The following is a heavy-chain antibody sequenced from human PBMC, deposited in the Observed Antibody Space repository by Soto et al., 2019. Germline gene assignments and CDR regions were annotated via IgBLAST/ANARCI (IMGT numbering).Heavy chain of an antibody. V-gene: IGHV3-23*01. CDR3: AKARTYSSGWYYFDY. Sequence: PGGSLRLSCAASGFTFSTYAMSWVRQAPGKGPEWVSTISGSGGRTYYADSVKGRFTISRDNTKNTLYLQMNSLRAEDTAVYYCAKARTYSSGWYYFDYWGPGTLVTVSS. D-gene: IGHD6-19*01. CDR2: ISGSGGRT. CDR1: GFTFSTYA. J-gene: IGHJ4*02.